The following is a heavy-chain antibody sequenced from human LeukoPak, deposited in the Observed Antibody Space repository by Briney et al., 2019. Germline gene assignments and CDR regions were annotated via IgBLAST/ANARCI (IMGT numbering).Heavy chain of an antibody. CDR1: GFTVSSNY. CDR2: IYSGGST. CDR3: ARVYRLRYFDWLLSPPYYFDY. J-gene: IGHJ4*02. V-gene: IGHV3-66*01. Sequence: PGGSLRLSCAASGFTVSSNYMSWVRQAPGKGLEWVSVIYSGGSTYYADSVKGGFTISRDNSKNTLYLQMNSLRAEDTAVYYCARVYRLRYFDWLLSPPYYFDYWGQGTLVTVSS. D-gene: IGHD3-9*01.